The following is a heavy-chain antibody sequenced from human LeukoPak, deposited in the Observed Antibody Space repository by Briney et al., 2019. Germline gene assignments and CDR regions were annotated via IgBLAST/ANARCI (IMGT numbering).Heavy chain of an antibody. Sequence: PGGSLSLSCAASGFTFTSYAMSWVRQAPGKGLEWVSAISGSGGSTYYADSVKGRFTISRDNSKNTLYLQMNSLRAEDTAVYYCANRIQRVYDYWGQGTLVTVSS. CDR2: ISGSGGST. J-gene: IGHJ4*02. CDR1: GFTFTSYA. V-gene: IGHV3-23*01. D-gene: IGHD5-18*01. CDR3: ANRIQRVYDY.